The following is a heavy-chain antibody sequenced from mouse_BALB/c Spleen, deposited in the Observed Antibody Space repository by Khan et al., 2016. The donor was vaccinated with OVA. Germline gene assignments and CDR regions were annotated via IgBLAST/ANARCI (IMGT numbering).Heavy chain of an antibody. CDR2: ISSYIGAT. Sequence: LVKTGASVKISCKASGYSFTGYYMHWVKQSHGKSLEWIGYISSYIGATSYNQKSKGKATFTVDTSSSTAYMQFNSLTSEDSAGYDCARSLYYGNHYYAMDYWGQGTSVTVSS. D-gene: IGHD2-1*01. J-gene: IGHJ4*01. V-gene: IGHV1S34*01. CDR3: ARSLYYGNHYYAMDY. CDR1: GYSFTGYY.